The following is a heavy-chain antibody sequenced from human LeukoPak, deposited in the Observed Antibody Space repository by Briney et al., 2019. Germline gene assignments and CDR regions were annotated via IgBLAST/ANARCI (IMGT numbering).Heavy chain of an antibody. V-gene: IGHV4-34*01. CDR3: ARGTLLLWFGELFH. J-gene: IGHJ4*02. CDR2: INHSGST. CDR1: GGSFSGYY. D-gene: IGHD3-10*01. Sequence: SETLSLTCAVYGGSFSGYYWSWIRQPPGKGLEWVGEINHSGSTNYNPSLKSRVTISVDTSKNQFSLQLSSVTAADTAVYYCARGTLLLWFGELFHWGQGTLVTVPS.